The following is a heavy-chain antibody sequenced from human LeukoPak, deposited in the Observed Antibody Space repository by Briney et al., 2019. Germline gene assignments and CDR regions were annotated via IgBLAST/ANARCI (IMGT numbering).Heavy chain of an antibody. J-gene: IGHJ4*02. V-gene: IGHV1-18*04. D-gene: IGHD3-22*01. CDR3: ARGRSLIVVEALEY. CDR1: GYTFTGYY. CDR2: ISGFNGNT. Sequence: ASVKVSCKASGYTFTGYYMHWVRQAPGQGLEWMGWISGFNGNTNYAQKFQGRVTMTTDTSTSTAYMELRSLRSDDTAVYYCARGRSLIVVEALEYWGQGTLVTVSS.